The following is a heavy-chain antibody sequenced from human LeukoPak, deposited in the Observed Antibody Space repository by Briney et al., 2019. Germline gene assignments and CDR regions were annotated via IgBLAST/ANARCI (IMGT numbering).Heavy chain of an antibody. Sequence: ASVKVSCKASEYTFTGYQMHWVRQAPGQGLEWMGRMNPNSGGTDYAQKFQGRVTMTRDTSISTAYMELSRLTSDDTAVYYCVRDRGGYCSRANCREAWFDPWGQGTLVTVSS. D-gene: IGHD2-2*01. CDR1: EYTFTGYQ. V-gene: IGHV1-2*06. CDR3: VRDRGGYCSRANCREAWFDP. J-gene: IGHJ5*02. CDR2: MNPNSGGT.